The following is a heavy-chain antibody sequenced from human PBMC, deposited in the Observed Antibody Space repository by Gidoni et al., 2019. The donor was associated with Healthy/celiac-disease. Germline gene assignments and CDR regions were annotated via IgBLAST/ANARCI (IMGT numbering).Heavy chain of an antibody. CDR3: ASAPVMVRGAYYYYGMDV. CDR2: IYWNDDK. V-gene: IGHV2-5*01. Sequence: QITLKESGPTLVKPTQTLTLTCTFSGFSLSTSGVGLGWIRQPPGKALEWLALIYWNDDKRYSPSLKSRLTITKDTSKNQVVLTMTNMDPVDTATYYCASAPVMVRGAYYYYGMDVWGQGTTVTVSS. CDR1: GFSLSTSGVG. J-gene: IGHJ6*02. D-gene: IGHD3-10*01.